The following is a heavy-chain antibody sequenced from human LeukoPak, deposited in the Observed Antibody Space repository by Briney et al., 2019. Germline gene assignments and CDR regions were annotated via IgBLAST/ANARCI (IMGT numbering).Heavy chain of an antibody. CDR2: INPNSGGT. CDR3: ARDSCSGGSCYSFDY. J-gene: IGHJ4*02. Sequence: GTSVKVSCKASGFTFTSSAMQWVRQAPGQGLEWMGWINPNSGGTNYAQKFQGRVTMTRDTSISTAYMELSRLRSDDTAVYYCARDSCSGGSCYSFDYWGQGTLVTVSS. D-gene: IGHD2-15*01. CDR1: GFTFTSSA. V-gene: IGHV1-2*02.